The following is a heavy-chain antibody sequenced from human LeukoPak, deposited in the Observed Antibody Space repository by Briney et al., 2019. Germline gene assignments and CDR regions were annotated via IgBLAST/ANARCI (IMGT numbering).Heavy chain of an antibody. J-gene: IGHJ4*02. V-gene: IGHV1-24*01. CDR2: FDPEDGER. Sequence: ASVKVSCKVSGYSLTDLSVHWVRQGPGKGLEWMGGFDPEDGERVYAQKFQGRFAMTEDTSTDTAYMELSSLTSKDTAVYDCATSPTVRGPLRYSGPWAFDSWDQGNLVTVSS. CDR3: ATSPTVRGPLRYSGPWAFDS. CDR1: GYSLTDLS. D-gene: IGHD3-10*01.